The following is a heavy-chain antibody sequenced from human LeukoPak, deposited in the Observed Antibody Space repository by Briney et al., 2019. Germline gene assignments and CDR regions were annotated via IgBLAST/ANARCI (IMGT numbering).Heavy chain of an antibody. J-gene: IGHJ4*02. CDR2: ISSSSSYI. CDR3: ARVGGSGFSFDY. D-gene: IGHD3-10*01. V-gene: IGHV3-21*01. Sequence: GGSMRLSCRASGFTFGDYAMSWVPQAPGKGLEWVSSISSSSSYIYYADSVKGRFTISRDNAKNSLYLQMNSLRAEDTAVYYCARVGGSGFSFDYWGQGTLVTVSS. CDR1: GFTFGDYA.